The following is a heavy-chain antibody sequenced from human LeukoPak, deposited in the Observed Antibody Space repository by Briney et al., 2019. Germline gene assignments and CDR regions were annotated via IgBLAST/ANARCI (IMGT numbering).Heavy chain of an antibody. CDR2: IRYDGTNR. D-gene: IGHD1-26*01. Sequence: GGSLRLSCAASGFTFSSYVMHWVGQAPGKGREWVAFIRYDGTNRYYADSVKGRFTISRDNSKNTLYLQMDSLRAEDTAVYYCAKSTIVGATVDAFDIWGQGTMVTVSS. J-gene: IGHJ3*02. CDR1: GFTFSSYV. V-gene: IGHV3-30*02. CDR3: AKSTIVGATVDAFDI.